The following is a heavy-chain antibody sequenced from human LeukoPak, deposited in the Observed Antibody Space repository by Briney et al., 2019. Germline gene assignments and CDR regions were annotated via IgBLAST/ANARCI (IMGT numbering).Heavy chain of an antibody. J-gene: IGHJ4*02. D-gene: IGHD3-10*01. V-gene: IGHV4-61*01. CDR2: IYYSGST. Sequence: SETLCLTCTVSGGSVSSGSDYWSWIRQPPGKGLEWIGYIYYSGSTNYNPSLKSRVTISVDTSKNQFSLKLSSVTAADTAVYYCARHITMVRGVRADHFDYCGQGTLVTVSS. CDR1: GGSVSSGSDY. CDR3: ARHITMVRGVRADHFDY.